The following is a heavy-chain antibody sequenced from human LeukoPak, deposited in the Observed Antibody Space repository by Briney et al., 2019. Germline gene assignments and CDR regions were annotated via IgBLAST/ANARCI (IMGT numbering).Heavy chain of an antibody. J-gene: IGHJ5*02. CDR2: VIPIYGTA. CDR1: RGTFSRYA. D-gene: IGHD3-3*01. V-gene: IGHV1-69*05. Sequence: SSVKVSYKASRGTFSRYAISWVRQAPGQGREWMGGVIPIYGTANYAQKLQRRVTITTDESTSTAYVELRRLRSEDTAVYYCAGDGIDFWSGDYWFDPWGQGTLVTVSS. CDR3: AGDGIDFWSGDYWFDP.